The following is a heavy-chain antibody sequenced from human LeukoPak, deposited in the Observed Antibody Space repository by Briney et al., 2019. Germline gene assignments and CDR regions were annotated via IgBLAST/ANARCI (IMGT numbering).Heavy chain of an antibody. J-gene: IGHJ6*02. V-gene: IGHV1-69*04. CDR1: RGIFSSYA. CDR2: IIPMFEVP. Sequence: SVNVSCKASRGIFSSYAISWVRPAPGHGLEWMGRIIPMFEVPDYAQKFQGRVTITADKSTRTAYMEVSSLTSEDTAVYYCARGVVVTATQYYYYAMDAWGQGTTVTVSS. D-gene: IGHD2-15*01. CDR3: ARGVVVTATQYYYYAMDA.